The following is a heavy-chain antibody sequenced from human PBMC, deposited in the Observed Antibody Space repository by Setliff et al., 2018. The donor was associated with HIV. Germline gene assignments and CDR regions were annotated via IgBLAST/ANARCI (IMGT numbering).Heavy chain of an antibody. D-gene: IGHD3-22*01. CDR2: INHSGNT. CDR1: GGSFSGNY. Sequence: PSETLSLTCAVYGGSFSGNYWSWIRQTPGKGLEWIAEINHSGNTNYNPSLKSRVTISVVASKSHFSLKMNSVTAADTAVYYCARGALSLTMTKLLSFFDCWGQGTQVTVSS. J-gene: IGHJ4*02. V-gene: IGHV4-34*01. CDR3: ARGALSLTMTKLLSFFDC.